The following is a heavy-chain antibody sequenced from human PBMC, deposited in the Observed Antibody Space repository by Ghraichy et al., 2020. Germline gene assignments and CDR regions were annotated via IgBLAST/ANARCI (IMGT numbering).Heavy chain of an antibody. Sequence: GGSLRLSCAASGFTFSSYGMHWVRQAPGKGLEWVAIIWYDGSNKCYADSVKGRFTISRDNSKNTLYLQMNSMRAEDTAVYYCARAFSAGRDYWGQGTLVIVSS. CDR2: IWYDGSNK. CDR3: ARAFSAGRDY. J-gene: IGHJ4*02. V-gene: IGHV3-33*01. D-gene: IGHD6-13*01. CDR1: GFTFSSYG.